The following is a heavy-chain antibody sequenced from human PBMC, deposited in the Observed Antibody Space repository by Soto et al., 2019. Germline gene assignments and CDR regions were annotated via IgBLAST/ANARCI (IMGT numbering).Heavy chain of an antibody. CDR3: ARAAITDAFDI. J-gene: IGHJ3*02. V-gene: IGHV1-2*04. CDR1: GYTFTGYY. CDR2: INPNSGGT. Sequence: ASVKVSCKASGYTFTGYYMHWVRQAPGQGLEWMGWINPNSGGTNYAQKFQGWVTMTRDTSISTAYMELSRLGSDDTAVYYCARAAITDAFDIWGQGTMVTVSS.